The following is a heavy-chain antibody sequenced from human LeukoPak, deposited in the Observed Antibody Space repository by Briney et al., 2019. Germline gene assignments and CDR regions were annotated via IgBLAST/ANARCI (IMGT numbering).Heavy chain of an antibody. D-gene: IGHD3-22*01. J-gene: IGHJ2*01. Sequence: PGGSLRLSCAASGFTFDDYAMHWVRQAPGKGLEWVSGISWNSGSIGYADSVKGRFTISRDNAKNSLYLQMNSLRAGDTALYYCAKALRYYDSSGYYHWYFDLWGRGTLVTVSS. CDR1: GFTFDDYA. CDR2: ISWNSGSI. V-gene: IGHV3-9*01. CDR3: AKALRYYDSSGYYHWYFDL.